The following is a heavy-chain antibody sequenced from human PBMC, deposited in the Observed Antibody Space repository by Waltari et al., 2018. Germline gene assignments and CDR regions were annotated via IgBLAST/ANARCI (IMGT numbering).Heavy chain of an antibody. J-gene: IGHJ3*02. V-gene: IGHV3-23*01. CDR2: ISGSGGST. D-gene: IGHD3-3*01. Sequence: EVQLLESWGGLVQPGRSLRLSCAASGFTFSSYAMSWVLQAPGKGLEWVAAISGSGGSTYDADSVKGRFTSPRDNSKNTLYLQMNSLRAEDTAVYYCALYYDFWSVSDAFDIWGQGTMVIVSS. CDR1: GFTFSSYA. CDR3: ALYYDFWSVSDAFDI.